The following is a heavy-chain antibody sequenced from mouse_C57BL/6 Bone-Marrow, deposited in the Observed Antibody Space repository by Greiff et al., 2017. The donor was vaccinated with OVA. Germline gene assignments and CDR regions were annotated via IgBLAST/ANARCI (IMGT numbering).Heavy chain of an antibody. V-gene: IGHV1-81*01. Sequence: QVQLQQSGAELARPGASVKLSCKASGYTFTSYGISWVKQRTGQGLEWIGEIYPRSGNTYYNEKFKGKATLTADKSSSTAYMELRSLTSEDSAVYFCAIHYYGSSYDWYFDVWGTGTTVTVSS. CDR2: IYPRSGNT. J-gene: IGHJ1*03. D-gene: IGHD1-1*01. CDR3: AIHYYGSSYDWYFDV. CDR1: GYTFTSYG.